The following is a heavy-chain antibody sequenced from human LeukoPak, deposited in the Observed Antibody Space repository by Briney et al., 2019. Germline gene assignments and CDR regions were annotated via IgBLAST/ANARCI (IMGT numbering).Heavy chain of an antibody. CDR2: IYYSGST. V-gene: IGHV4-59*01. D-gene: IGHD2-15*01. Sequence: SETLSLTCTVSGGSISSYYWSWIRQPPGKGLEWIGYIYYSGSTNYNPSLKSRVTISVDTSKNQFSLKLSSVTAADTAVYYCARDRLTPQIYYYYGMDVWGQGTTVTVSS. CDR3: ARDRLTPQIYYYYGMDV. J-gene: IGHJ6*02. CDR1: GGSISSYY.